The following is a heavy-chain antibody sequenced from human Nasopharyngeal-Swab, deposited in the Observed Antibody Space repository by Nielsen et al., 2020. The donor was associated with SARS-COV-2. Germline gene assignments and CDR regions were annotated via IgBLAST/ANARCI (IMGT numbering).Heavy chain of an antibody. CDR3: ARAPTEWLFGSVLHYYMDV. J-gene: IGHJ6*03. CDR2: IWYDGSNK. V-gene: IGHV3-33*01. Sequence: GESLKISCAASGFTFSSYGMHWVRQAPGKGLEWVAVIWYDGSNKYYADSVKGRFTISRDNSKNTLYLQMNSLRAEDTAVYYCARAPTEWLFGSVLHYYMDVWGKGTTVTVSS. D-gene: IGHD3-3*01. CDR1: GFTFSSYG.